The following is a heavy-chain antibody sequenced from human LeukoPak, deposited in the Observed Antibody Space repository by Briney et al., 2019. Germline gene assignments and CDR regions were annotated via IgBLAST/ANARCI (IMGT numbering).Heavy chain of an antibody. CDR1: GGSISSSSYY. CDR2: INHSGST. CDR3: ARGGRPLS. D-gene: IGHD5/OR15-5a*01. J-gene: IGHJ4*02. V-gene: IGHV4-39*07. Sequence: SETLSLTCTVSGGSISSSSYYWGWIRQPPGKGLEWIGEINHSGSTNYNPSLKSRVTISVDTSKNQFSLKLSSVAAADTAVYYCARGGRPLSWGQGTLVTVSS.